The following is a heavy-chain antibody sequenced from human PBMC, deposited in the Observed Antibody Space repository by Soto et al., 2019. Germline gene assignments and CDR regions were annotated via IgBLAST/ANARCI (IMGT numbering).Heavy chain of an antibody. CDR2: IYHSANT. CDR1: XGXXXXXGYS. J-gene: IGHJ4*02. Sequence: QLQLQESGSGXXXXSXXXSXXXAVXXGXXXXXGYSWGWIRQPPGKGLEWIGYIYHSANTYYNPSLKSRVTISVDRSKNQFSLKLSSVTAADTAVYYCXRVPDYWGQGTLVTVSS. V-gene: IGHV4-30-2*01. CDR3: XRVPDY.